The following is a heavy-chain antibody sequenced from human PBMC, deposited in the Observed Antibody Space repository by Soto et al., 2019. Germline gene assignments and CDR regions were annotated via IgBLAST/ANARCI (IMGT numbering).Heavy chain of an antibody. J-gene: IGHJ4*02. V-gene: IGHV4-31*03. CDR2: IYYSGST. CDR3: ARSNYDYIWGSYFDY. CDR1: GGSISSGGYY. Sequence: SETLSLTCTVSGGSISSGGYYWSWIRQHPGKGLEWIGYIYYSGSTYYNPSLKSRVTISVDTSKNQFSLKLSSVTAADTAVYYCARSNYDYIWGSYFDYWGQGTLVTVSS. D-gene: IGHD3-16*01.